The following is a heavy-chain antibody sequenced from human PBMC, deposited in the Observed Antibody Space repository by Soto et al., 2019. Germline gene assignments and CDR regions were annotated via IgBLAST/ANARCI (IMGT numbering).Heavy chain of an antibody. CDR2: IYSGGST. D-gene: IGHD5-18*01. Sequence: VQLVESGGGLIQPGGSLRLSCTASGFTVSSNYMSWVRQAPGKGLEWVSVIYSGGSTYYADSVKGRFTISRDSPKNTLYLQMNSLRAEDTAVYYCARFSGYPNYYFDYWGQGTLVTVSS. CDR1: GFTVSSNY. J-gene: IGHJ4*02. CDR3: ARFSGYPNYYFDY. V-gene: IGHV3-53*01.